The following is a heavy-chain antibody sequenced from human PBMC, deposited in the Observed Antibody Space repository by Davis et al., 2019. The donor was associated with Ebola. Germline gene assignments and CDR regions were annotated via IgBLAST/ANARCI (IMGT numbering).Heavy chain of an antibody. J-gene: IGHJ4*02. D-gene: IGHD1-1*01. CDR2: INPHNGNT. Sequence: AASVKVSCKASGYTFTTYGLTWVRQAPGQGLEWMGWINPHNGNTNYAQNVQGRVTMTTDTSMSTAYMEVGSLRSDDTAVYYCARAQFPTTSDHWGQGTLVTVSS. V-gene: IGHV1-18*04. CDR3: ARAQFPTTSDH. CDR1: GYTFTTYG.